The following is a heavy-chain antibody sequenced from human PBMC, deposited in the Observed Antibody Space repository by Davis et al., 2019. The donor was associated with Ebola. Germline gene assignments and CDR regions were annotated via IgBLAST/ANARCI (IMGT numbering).Heavy chain of an antibody. CDR3: ARGHTYGRWDDWFDP. D-gene: IGHD5-18*01. CDR1: GYSFAAHY. Sequence: ASVKVSCKASGYSFAAHYIHWVRQAPGQGLEWMGRINPNFGGKIYAQKFQDRVTMTIDTSINTAYLELDRLRSDDTAVYYCARGHTYGRWDDWFDPWGQGTLVTVSS. V-gene: IGHV1-2*06. CDR2: INPNFGGK. J-gene: IGHJ5*02.